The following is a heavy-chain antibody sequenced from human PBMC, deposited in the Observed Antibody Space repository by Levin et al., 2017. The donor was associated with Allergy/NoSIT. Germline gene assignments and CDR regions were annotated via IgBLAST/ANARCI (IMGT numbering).Heavy chain of an antibody. V-gene: IGHV4-31*03. CDR1: GGSISSGGYY. CDR2: IYYSGST. J-gene: IGHJ5*02. CDR3: ARDFSRSGWFDP. D-gene: IGHD3-3*01. Sequence: SCTVSGGSISSGGYYWSWIRQHPGKGLEWIGYIYYSGSTYYNPSLKSRVTISVDTSKNQFSLKLSSVTAADTAVYYCARDFSRSGWFDPWGQGTLVTVSS.